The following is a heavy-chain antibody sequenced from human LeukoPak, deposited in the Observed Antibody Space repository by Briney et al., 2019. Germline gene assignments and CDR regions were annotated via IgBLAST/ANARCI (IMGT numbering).Heavy chain of an antibody. D-gene: IGHD1-26*01. J-gene: IGHJ3*02. CDR3: AKDGLEWYSGSYSRPDAFDI. V-gene: IGHV3-30-3*01. Sequence: GGSLRLSCAASGFTFSSYAMHWVRQAPGKGLEWVAIISYDGSNKYYADSVKGRFTISRDNSKNTLYLQMNSLRAEHTAVYYCAKDGLEWYSGSYSRPDAFDIWGQGTMVTVSS. CDR1: GFTFSSYA. CDR2: ISYDGSNK.